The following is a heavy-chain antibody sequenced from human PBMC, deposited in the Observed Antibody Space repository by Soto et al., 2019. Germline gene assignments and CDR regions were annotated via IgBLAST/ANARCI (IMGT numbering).Heavy chain of an antibody. D-gene: IGHD4-4*01. CDR3: VKPPVITASYYYYDMDV. V-gene: IGHV3-23*01. CDR1: GFTFSTYP. J-gene: IGHJ6*02. CDR2: ISGSGIST. Sequence: PGGSLNLSCAASGFTFSTYPMSWVRQAPGKGLEWVSGISGSGISTYYTDSVKGRFTISRDNSKNTVFLQMNSLRDEDTAVYYCVKPPVITASYYYYDMDVWGQGTTVTVSS.